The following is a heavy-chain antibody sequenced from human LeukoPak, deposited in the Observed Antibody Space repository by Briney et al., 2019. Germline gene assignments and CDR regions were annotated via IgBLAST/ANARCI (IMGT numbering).Heavy chain of an antibody. V-gene: IGHV1-2*06. CDR2: INPNRGGT. CDR3: ARANYYDSSGYYYDVAFDI. CDR1: GDTFTGYY. Sequence: ASVKVSCKASGDTFTGYYMHWVRQAPGQGLECMGRINPNRGGTNSAQKFQGRVTMTRDTSISTAYMELSRLRSDDTAVYYWARANYYDSSGYYYDVAFDIWGQRTIVTVSS. D-gene: IGHD3-22*01. J-gene: IGHJ3*02.